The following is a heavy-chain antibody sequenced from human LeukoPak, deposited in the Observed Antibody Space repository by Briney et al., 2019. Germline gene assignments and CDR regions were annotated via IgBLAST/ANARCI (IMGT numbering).Heavy chain of an antibody. CDR3: ASGGGAGYSSDWAFDY. D-gene: IGHD6-19*01. Sequence: SETLSLTCTVFGDSISSGDYYWGWTRQPPGKGLEWIGNIYYSGSSHYNPSLKSRITISVDTPKNQFSLKLSSVTAADTAVYYCASGGGAGYSSDWAFDYWGQGTLVTVSS. V-gene: IGHV4-39*01. CDR1: GDSISSGDYY. J-gene: IGHJ4*02. CDR2: IYYSGSS.